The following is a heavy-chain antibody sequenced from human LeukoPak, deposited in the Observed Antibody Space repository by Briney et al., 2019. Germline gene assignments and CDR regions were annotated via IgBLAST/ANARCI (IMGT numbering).Heavy chain of an antibody. V-gene: IGHV3-53*05. D-gene: IGHD3-10*01. CDR1: GFTVSGNY. Sequence: GSLRLSCAVSGFTVSGNYMSWVRQAPGKGLEWVSLIYSGGTTYYADSVKGRFTISRDNSKNTLYLQMNTLRTEDTAVYYCANQKFSGTYLPDYWGQGIMVTVSS. CDR3: ANQKFSGTYLPDY. J-gene: IGHJ4*02. CDR2: IYSGGTT.